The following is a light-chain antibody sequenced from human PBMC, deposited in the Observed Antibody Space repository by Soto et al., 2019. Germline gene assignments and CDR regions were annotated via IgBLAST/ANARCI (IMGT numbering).Light chain of an antibody. CDR2: VAS. CDR3: QQYHRLPRT. Sequence: EIVLTQSPGTLSLSPGERATLSCRASETISNNYLAWYQQKPGQAPRLVMYVASNRATDIPDRFSGSGSGTDFTLTISRLEPEDFAVYYCQQYHRLPRTFGQGTKVEIK. V-gene: IGKV3-20*01. CDR1: ETISNNY. J-gene: IGKJ1*01.